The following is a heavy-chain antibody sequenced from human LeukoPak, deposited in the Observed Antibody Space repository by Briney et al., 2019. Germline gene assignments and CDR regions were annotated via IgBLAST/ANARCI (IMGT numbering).Heavy chain of an antibody. J-gene: IGHJ6*03. CDR2: IYYSGST. CDR1: GGSFSDCY. Sequence: SETLSLTCAVFGGSFSDCYWTWIRQPPGKGLEWIGYIYYSGSTNYNPSLKSRVTISVDTSKNQFSLKLSSVTAADTAVYYCARLWYYGSGSYWYYYYYMDVWGKGTTVTVSS. D-gene: IGHD3-10*01. V-gene: IGHV4-59*01. CDR3: ARLWYYGSGSYWYYYYYMDV.